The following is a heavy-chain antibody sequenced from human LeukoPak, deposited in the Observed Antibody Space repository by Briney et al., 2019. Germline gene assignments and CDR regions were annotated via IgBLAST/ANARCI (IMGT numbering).Heavy chain of an antibody. D-gene: IGHD3-22*01. CDR3: ARTYYYDSSGWPHDY. CDR1: GYTFTSYG. CDR2: ISAYNGNT. Sequence: ASVKVSCKASGYTFTSYGIRWVRQAPGQGLEWMGWISAYNGNTNYAQKLQGRVTMTTDTSTSTAYMELRSLRSDDTAVYYCARTYYYDSSGWPHDYWGQGTLVTVSS. J-gene: IGHJ4*02. V-gene: IGHV1-18*01.